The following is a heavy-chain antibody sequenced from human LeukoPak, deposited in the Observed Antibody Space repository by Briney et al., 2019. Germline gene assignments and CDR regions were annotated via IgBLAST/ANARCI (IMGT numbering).Heavy chain of an antibody. CDR2: INHSGST. CDR3: ARDALVCSSTSCYYRDAFDI. J-gene: IGHJ3*02. Sequence: KPSETLSLTCAVYGGSFSGYYWSWIRQPPGKGLEWIGEINHSGSTNYNPSLKSRVTISVDTSKNQFSLKLSSVTAADTAVYYCARDALVCSSTSCYYRDAFDIWGQGTMVTVSS. V-gene: IGHV4-34*01. D-gene: IGHD2-2*01. CDR1: GGSFSGYY.